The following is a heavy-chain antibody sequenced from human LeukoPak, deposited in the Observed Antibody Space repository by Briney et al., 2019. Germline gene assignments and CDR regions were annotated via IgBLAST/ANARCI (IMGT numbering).Heavy chain of an antibody. CDR3: ATEISSSWYPWFDP. J-gene: IGHJ5*02. V-gene: IGHV3-23*01. D-gene: IGHD6-13*01. CDR2: ISGSGGST. Sequence: GGSLRLSCAASGFTFSSYAMSWVRQAPGKGLEWVSAISGSGGSTYYADSAKGRFTISRDNSKNTLYLQMNSLRAEDTAVYYCATEISSSWYPWFDPWGQGTLVTVSS. CDR1: GFTFSSYA.